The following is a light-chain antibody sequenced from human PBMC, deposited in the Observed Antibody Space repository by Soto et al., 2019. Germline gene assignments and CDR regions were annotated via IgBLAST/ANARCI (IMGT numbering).Light chain of an antibody. CDR2: DAS. J-gene: IGKJ4*01. Sequence: EIVLTQSPATLSLSPGERATLSCRASQSVSSYLAWYQQKPGQAPRLLIYDASDRATGIPARFSGSGSGTDFTLTISSLEPEDFAVYYCQQRSNWPPTITFGGGTQVEIK. CDR3: QQRSNWPPTIT. V-gene: IGKV3-11*01. CDR1: QSVSSY.